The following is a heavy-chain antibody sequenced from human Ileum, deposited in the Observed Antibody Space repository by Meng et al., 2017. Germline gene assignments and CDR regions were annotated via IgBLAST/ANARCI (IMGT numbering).Heavy chain of an antibody. Sequence: QVQLVESGGGLVKPGGSLELSCAASGLTFTHYYMSWIRQEPGKGPEWISYISSNGETIYYADSVKGRFTISRDTANNSLFLQMNSLRVEDTAVYYCARDWFGELEGVPYWGQGTLVTVSS. V-gene: IGHV3-11*01. CDR3: ARDWFGELEGVPY. CDR2: ISSNGETI. CDR1: GLTFTHYY. J-gene: IGHJ4*02. D-gene: IGHD3-10*01.